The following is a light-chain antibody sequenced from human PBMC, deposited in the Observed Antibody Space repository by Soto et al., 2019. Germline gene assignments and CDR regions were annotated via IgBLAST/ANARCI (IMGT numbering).Light chain of an antibody. V-gene: IGLV2-23*01. CDR1: SSDVGSYNL. Sequence: QAVVTQPASVSGSPGQSITISCTGTSSDVGSYNLVSWYQQYPGKAPKLMIYEGSKRPSGVSNRFSGSKSGNTASLTISGLQAEDEADYYCCSYAGETTLVFGGGTKLTVL. CDR3: CSYAGETTLV. J-gene: IGLJ2*01. CDR2: EGS.